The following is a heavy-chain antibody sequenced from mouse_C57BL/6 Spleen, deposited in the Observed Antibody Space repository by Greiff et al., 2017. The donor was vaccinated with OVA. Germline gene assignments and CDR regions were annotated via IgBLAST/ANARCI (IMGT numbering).Heavy chain of an antibody. V-gene: IGHV1-22*01. D-gene: IGHD1-1*01. CDR3: ARGDYYGSSWYFDV. CDR1: GYTFTDYN. J-gene: IGHJ1*03. Sequence: EVQLQQSGPELVKPGASVKMSCKASGYTFTDYNMNWVKQSHGKSLEWIGYINPNNGGTSYNQKFKGKATLTVNKSSSTAYMELRSLTSEDSAVYDCARGDYYGSSWYFDVWGTGTTVTVSS. CDR2: INPNNGGT.